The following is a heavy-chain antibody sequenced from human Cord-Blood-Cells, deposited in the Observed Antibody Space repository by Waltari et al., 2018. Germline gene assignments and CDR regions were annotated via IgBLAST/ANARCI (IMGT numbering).Heavy chain of an antibody. Sequence: QVQLVQSGAEVKKPGASVKVSCKASGYTFTSYGISWVRQAPGQGLEWMGWIRAYNGNTNYARKLQGRGTVTTDTSTSTAYMEVRGLRSDDTAVYYCARENGVAARYWYFDLWGRGTLVTVSS. CDR2: IRAYNGNT. CDR3: ARENGVAARYWYFDL. D-gene: IGHD2-15*01. J-gene: IGHJ2*01. CDR1: GYTFTSYG. V-gene: IGHV1-18*01.